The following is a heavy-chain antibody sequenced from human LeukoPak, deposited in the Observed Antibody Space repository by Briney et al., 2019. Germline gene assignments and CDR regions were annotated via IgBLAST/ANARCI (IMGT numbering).Heavy chain of an antibody. J-gene: IGHJ2*01. CDR1: GGSFSGYY. V-gene: IGHV4-34*01. D-gene: IGHD2-15*01. CDR2: INDSGST. Sequence: SETLSLTCAVYGGSFSGYYWSCIRQPPGKGLEWIGEINDSGSTNYNPPLKSRVTISVDTSKNQFSLKLSSVTAADTAVYYCARARGRDWYFDLWGRGTLVTVSS. CDR3: ARARGRDWYFDL.